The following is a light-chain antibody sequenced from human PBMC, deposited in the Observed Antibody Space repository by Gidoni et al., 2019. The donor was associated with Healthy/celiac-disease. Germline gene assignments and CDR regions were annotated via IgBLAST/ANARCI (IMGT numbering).Light chain of an antibody. CDR3: QQYYSYPPWT. V-gene: IGKV1-8*01. CDR2: AAS. J-gene: IGKJ1*01. Sequence: AIRITQSPSSLSASTGDRVTITCRASQGISSYLAWYQQKPGKAPKLLIYAASTFQSGVPSRFSGSGSGTDFTLTISCLQSENFATYYCQQYYSYPPWTFGQGTKVEIK. CDR1: QGISSY.